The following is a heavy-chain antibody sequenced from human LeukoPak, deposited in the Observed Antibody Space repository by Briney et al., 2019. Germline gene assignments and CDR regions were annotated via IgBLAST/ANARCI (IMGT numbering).Heavy chain of an antibody. J-gene: IGHJ6*02. CDR2: ISYDGSNE. CDR1: GFTFSSYG. V-gene: IGHV3-30*03. D-gene: IGHD2-2*01. Sequence: GGSLRLSCAASGFTFSSYGMHWVRQAPGKGLEWVALISYDGSNEYYADSVRGRFTISRDNSKFTLYMQMNSLRAEDTAVYYCARVRAGYCTSTSCYTGMDVWGQGTTVTVSS. CDR3: ARVRAGYCTSTSCYTGMDV.